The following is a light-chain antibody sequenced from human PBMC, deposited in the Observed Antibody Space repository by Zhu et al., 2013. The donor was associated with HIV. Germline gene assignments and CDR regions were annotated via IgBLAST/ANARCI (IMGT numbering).Light chain of an antibody. CDR2: GAS. J-gene: IGKJ1*01. V-gene: IGKV3-20*01. Sequence: EIVLTQSPGTLSLSPGERATLSCRASQSVRSTSLAWYQQKPGQSPRLLIYGASSRATGIPDRFSGSGSGTDFTLTISRLEPEDFAVYYCQQYNAWPRTFGQGTRVANQT. CDR1: QSVRSTS. CDR3: QQYNAWPRT.